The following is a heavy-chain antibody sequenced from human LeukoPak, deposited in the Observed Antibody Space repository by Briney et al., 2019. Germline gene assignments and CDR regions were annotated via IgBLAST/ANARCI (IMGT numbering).Heavy chain of an antibody. J-gene: IGHJ6*02. D-gene: IGHD2-2*01. CDR1: GFPFSSYA. CDR3: ARDGGVHCSSTSCYSGYYYYGMDV. CDR2: ISDSFRIT. V-gene: IGHV3-23*01. Sequence: GGSLRLSCAASGFPFSSYAMSWVRQPPGKGLECVSTISDSFRITDDADSVKGRFTISRDNAKNSLYLQMNSLRAEDTAVYYCARDGGVHCSSTSCYSGYYYYGMDVWGQGTTVTVSS.